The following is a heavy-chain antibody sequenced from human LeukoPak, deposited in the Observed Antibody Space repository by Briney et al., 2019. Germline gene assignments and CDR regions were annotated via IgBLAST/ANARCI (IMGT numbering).Heavy chain of an antibody. J-gene: IGHJ5*02. Sequence: SVKVSCKASGGTFSSYAISWVRQTPGQGLDWMGRIIPIFGTANYAQKFQGRVTITTDESTSTAYMELSSMRTEDTAVYYCESTWGSSPPFDLWGQGTLVTVSS. CDR3: ESTWGSSPPFDL. CDR2: IIPIFGTA. CDR1: GGTFSSYA. D-gene: IGHD6-6*01. V-gene: IGHV1-69*05.